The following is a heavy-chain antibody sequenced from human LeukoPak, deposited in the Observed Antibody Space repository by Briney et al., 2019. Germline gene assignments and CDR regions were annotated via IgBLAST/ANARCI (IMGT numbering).Heavy chain of an antibody. CDR1: GFTFSSYI. CDR3: VKDDSYYYDSSGRDS. Sequence: GGSLRLSCSASGFTFSSYIMHWARQAPGKGLEYVSAITSNGDTTYYADSVKGRVTISRDNSKNTLYLQMSSLRAEGTAVYYCVKDDSYYYDSSGRDSWGQGTLVTVSS. V-gene: IGHV3-64D*09. D-gene: IGHD3-22*01. J-gene: IGHJ4*02. CDR2: ITSNGDTT.